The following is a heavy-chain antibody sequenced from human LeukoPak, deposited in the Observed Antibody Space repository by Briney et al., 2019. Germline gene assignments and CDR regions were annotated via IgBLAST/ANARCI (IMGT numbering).Heavy chain of an antibody. CDR3: ASSTPYCTSTSCYRRFDY. Sequence: SVKVSCKASGGTFSSYAISWVRQAPGQGLEWMGGIIPIFGTANYAQKFQGRVTITADESTNTAYMELSSLRSEDTAVYYCASSTPYCTSTSCYRRFDYWGQGTLVTVSS. D-gene: IGHD2-2*02. V-gene: IGHV1-69*13. J-gene: IGHJ4*02. CDR2: IIPIFGTA. CDR1: GGTFSSYA.